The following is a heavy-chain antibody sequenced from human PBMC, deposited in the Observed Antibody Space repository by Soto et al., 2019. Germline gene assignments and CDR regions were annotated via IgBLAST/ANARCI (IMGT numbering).Heavy chain of an antibody. CDR2: IYYSGST. CDR1: GGSISSYY. D-gene: IGHD6-6*01. Sequence: SETLSLTCTVSGGSISSYYWSWIRQPPGKGLEWIGYIYYSGSTNYNPSLKSRVTISVDTSKNQFSLKLSSVTAADTAVYYCVRSLFRVSHWFDPWGQGTLVTVSS. CDR3: VRSLFRVSHWFDP. V-gene: IGHV4-59*01. J-gene: IGHJ5*02.